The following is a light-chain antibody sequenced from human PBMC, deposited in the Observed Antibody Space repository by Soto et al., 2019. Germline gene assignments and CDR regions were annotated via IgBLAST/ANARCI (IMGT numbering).Light chain of an antibody. CDR3: SSYTSSSTDV. J-gene: IGLJ1*01. CDR2: EVS. Sequence: QSALTQPASVSGSPGQSITISCTGTSSDVGGYNYVSWYQQHPGKAPKLMIYEVSNRPSGVSNRFSGSKSDNTASLTISGLQAEDEADYYCSSYTSSSTDVFGTGTKLTVL. V-gene: IGLV2-14*01. CDR1: SSDVGGYNY.